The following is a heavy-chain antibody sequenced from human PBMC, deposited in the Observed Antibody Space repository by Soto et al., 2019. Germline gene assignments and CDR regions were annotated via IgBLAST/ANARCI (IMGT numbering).Heavy chain of an antibody. V-gene: IGHV4-59*01. CDR3: ARGGLVVPAAINYYYYYGMDV. Sequence: PSETLSLTCTVSGGSISSYYWSWIRQPPGKGLEWIGYIYYSGSNNYNPSLKSRVTISVDTSKNQFSLKLSSVTAADTAVYYCARGGLVVPAAINYYYYYGMDVWGQGTTVTVSS. CDR2: IYYSGSN. D-gene: IGHD2-2*02. J-gene: IGHJ6*02. CDR1: GGSISSYY.